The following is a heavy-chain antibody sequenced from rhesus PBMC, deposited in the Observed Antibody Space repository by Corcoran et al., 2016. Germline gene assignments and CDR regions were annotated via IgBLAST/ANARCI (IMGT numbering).Heavy chain of an antibody. CDR3: VRKSIIAAGALDV. Sequence: QVLLQESGPGLVKHSETLSLSCAVSGGSINDNYYWNWIRQPPGKGQEWIGNLYGGGGRTSHNPSLQSRVTISKETSQRQFSMKLNSVTAADTAVYYCVRKSIIAAGALDVWGRGVLVIVSS. J-gene: IGHJ5-2*02. CDR2: LYGGGGRT. CDR1: GGSINDNYY. D-gene: IGHD6-31*01. V-gene: IGHV4S9*01.